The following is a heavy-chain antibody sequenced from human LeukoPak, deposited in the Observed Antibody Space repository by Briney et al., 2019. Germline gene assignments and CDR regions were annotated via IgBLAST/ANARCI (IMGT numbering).Heavy chain of an antibody. D-gene: IGHD5-12*01. V-gene: IGHV3-30-3*01. CDR3: ARDVHGYDYGPFDY. CDR1: GFTFSSYA. CDR2: ISYDGSNK. J-gene: IGHJ4*02. Sequence: GGSLRLSCAASGFTFSSYAMHWVRQAPGKGLEWVAVISYDGSNKYYADSVKGRFTISRDNSKNTLCLQMNSLRAEDTAVYYCARDVHGYDYGPFDYWGQGTLVTVSS.